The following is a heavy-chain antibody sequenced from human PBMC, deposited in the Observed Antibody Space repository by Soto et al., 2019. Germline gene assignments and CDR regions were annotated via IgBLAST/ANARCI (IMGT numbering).Heavy chain of an antibody. V-gene: IGHV4-34*01. D-gene: IGHD2-2*01. CDR2: INHSGST. CDR3: ARVKCSSTSCRRSAYNWFDP. Sequence: PSETLSLTCAVSGGSFSGYYWSWIRQPPGKGLEWIGEINHSGSTNYNPSLKSRVTISVDTSKNQFSLKLSSVTAADTAVYYCARVKCSSTSCRRSAYNWFDPWGQGTLVTVS. CDR1: GGSFSGYY. J-gene: IGHJ5*02.